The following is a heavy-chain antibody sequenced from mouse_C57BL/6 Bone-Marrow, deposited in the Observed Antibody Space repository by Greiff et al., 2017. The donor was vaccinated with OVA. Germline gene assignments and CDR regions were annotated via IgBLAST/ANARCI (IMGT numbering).Heavy chain of an antibody. CDR1: GYTFTSYW. CDR2: IDPSDSYT. CDR3: ALLRPFAD. V-gene: IGHV1-69*01. D-gene: IGHD1-2*01. J-gene: IGHJ3*01. Sequence: QVQLQQPGAELVMPGASVKLSCTASGYTFTSYWMHWVKQRPGQGLEWIGEIDPSDSYTNYNQKLKGKSTLTVDKSSSTAYMQLISLTSEDSAVYYCALLRPFADWGQGTLVTVSA.